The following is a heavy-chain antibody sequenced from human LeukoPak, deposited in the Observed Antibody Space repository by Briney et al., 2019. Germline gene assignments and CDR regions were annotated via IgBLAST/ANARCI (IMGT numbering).Heavy chain of an antibody. CDR3: ALNRRGIAAAGTDGEYYFDY. J-gene: IGHJ4*02. Sequence: ASVKFSCKASGYTFTGYYMHWVRQAPGQGLEWMGWINPNSGGTNYAQKFQGWVTMTRDTSISTAYMELSRLRSDDTAVYYCALNRRGIAAAGTDGEYYFDYWGQGTLVTVSS. D-gene: IGHD6-13*01. V-gene: IGHV1-2*04. CDR2: INPNSGGT. CDR1: GYTFTGYY.